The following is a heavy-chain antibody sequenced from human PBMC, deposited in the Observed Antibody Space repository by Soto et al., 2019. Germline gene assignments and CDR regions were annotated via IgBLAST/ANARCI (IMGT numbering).Heavy chain of an antibody. CDR3: AKGHPNEKGHYSYYGMDV. CDR1: GFTFSNYG. CDR2: ISGDCGRI. Sequence: PGGSLRLSCVVSGFTFSNYGMSWVRQAPGKGLEWVASISGDCGRIYYEDSVKGRFTISRDNSKNSVYLQVNSMRADDTAVYYCAKGHPNEKGHYSYYGMDVWGQGTTVTVSS. J-gene: IGHJ6*02. V-gene: IGHV3-23*01.